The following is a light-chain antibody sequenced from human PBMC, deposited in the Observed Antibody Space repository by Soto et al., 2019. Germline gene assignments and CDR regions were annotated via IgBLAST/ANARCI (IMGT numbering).Light chain of an antibody. CDR1: SSDVGGYDY. J-gene: IGLJ3*02. CDR3: SSFTSSSTWV. V-gene: IGLV2-14*01. CDR2: EVS. Sequence: QSALTQPASVSGSPGQSITISCTGTSSDVGGYDYVSWYQQHPGKAPKLMIYEVSNRPSGISVRFSGSKSGNTASLTISGLQPEDEADYYCSSFTSSSTWVFGGGTKVTVL.